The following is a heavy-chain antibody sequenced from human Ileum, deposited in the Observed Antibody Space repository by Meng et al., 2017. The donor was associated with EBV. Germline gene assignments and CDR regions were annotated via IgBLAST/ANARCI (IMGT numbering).Heavy chain of an antibody. CDR3: ASGHFYDGCFYYPFDY. CDR1: GDSVSSNSAS. D-gene: IGHD3-22*01. Sequence: QIQLHHTGPGLVKPSQTLSLTCDISGDSVSSNSASWNWIRQSPSRGLEWLGRTYYRSRWYNDYAVSVKGRITINSDTSKNRFSLQLNSVTPEDTAVYYCASGHFYDGCFYYPFDYWGQGTLVTVSS. CDR2: TYYRSRWYN. J-gene: IGHJ4*02. V-gene: IGHV6-1*01.